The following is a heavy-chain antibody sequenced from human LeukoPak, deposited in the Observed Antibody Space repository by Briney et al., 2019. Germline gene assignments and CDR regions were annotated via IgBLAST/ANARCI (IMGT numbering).Heavy chain of an antibody. Sequence: GASVKVSCKASGYTFTSYAMHWVRQAPGQRLEWMGWINAGNGNTKYSQKFQGRVSMTRNTSISTAYMELSSLRSEDTAVYYCARAHCSSASCYPKDAFDIWGQGTMVTVSS. D-gene: IGHD2-2*01. CDR1: GYTFTSYA. CDR2: INAGNGNT. CDR3: ARAHCSSASCYPKDAFDI. J-gene: IGHJ3*02. V-gene: IGHV1-3*01.